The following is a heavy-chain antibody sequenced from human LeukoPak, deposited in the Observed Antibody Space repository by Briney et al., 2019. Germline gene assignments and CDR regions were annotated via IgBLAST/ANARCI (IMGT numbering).Heavy chain of an antibody. CDR1: GGSISSGGYY. CDR3: ARDRYEGFDP. V-gene: IGHV4-31*03. J-gene: IGHJ5*02. D-gene: IGHD1-1*01. Sequence: SETLSLTCTVSGGSISSGGYYWSWIRQHPGTGLEWIGYIYYSGSTHYNPSLKSRVTTSVDTSKNQFSLKLSSLTAADTAVYYCARDRYEGFDPWGQGTLVTVSS. CDR2: IYYSGST.